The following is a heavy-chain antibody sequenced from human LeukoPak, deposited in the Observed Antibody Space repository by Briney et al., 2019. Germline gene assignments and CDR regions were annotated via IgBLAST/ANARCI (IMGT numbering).Heavy chain of an antibody. CDR1: GFSFSSYA. V-gene: IGHV3-23*01. CDR2: ISGNDDST. J-gene: IGHJ4*02. Sequence: PGGSLRLSCAASGFSFSSYAMSWVRQAPGKGLEWVSSISGNDDSTYYADSVKGRFTISRDSSKNTLYLQMNSLRVDETAVYYCATRPGAAIGPLHYWGEETVVTVSS. D-gene: IGHD2-2*01. CDR3: ATRPGAAIGPLHY.